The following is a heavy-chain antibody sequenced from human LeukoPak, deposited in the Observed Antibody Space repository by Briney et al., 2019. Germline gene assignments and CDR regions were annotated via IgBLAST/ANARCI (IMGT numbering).Heavy chain of an antibody. Sequence: GGSLRLSCAASGFTFSTYRMSWVRQAPGKGLEWVSGIGISDVTTYYADSVKGRFTISRDNSKNTLYLQMNSLRAEDTAFYYCAKDHGSGSYYNLPGYWGQGTLVTVSS. CDR3: AKDHGSGSYYNLPGY. J-gene: IGHJ4*02. CDR1: GFTFSTYR. D-gene: IGHD3-10*01. CDR2: IGISDVTT. V-gene: IGHV3-23*01.